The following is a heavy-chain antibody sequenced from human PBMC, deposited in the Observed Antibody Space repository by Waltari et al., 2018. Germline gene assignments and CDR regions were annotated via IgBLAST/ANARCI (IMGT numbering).Heavy chain of an antibody. CDR3: ARVRGSWSQYYFDY. CDR2: IKRDGSST. Sequence: EVQLVESGGGLVQPGGSLRLSCAASGFTFSSYWMHWVRQAPGKGLVCVSRIKRDGSSTSYADSVKGRFTISRDNAKNTLYLQMNSLRAEDTAVYYCARVRGSWSQYYFDYWGQGTLVTVSS. V-gene: IGHV3-74*01. CDR1: GFTFSSYW. D-gene: IGHD6-13*01. J-gene: IGHJ4*02.